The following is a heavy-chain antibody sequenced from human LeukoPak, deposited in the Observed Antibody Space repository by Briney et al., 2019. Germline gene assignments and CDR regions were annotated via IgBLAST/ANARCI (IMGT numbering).Heavy chain of an antibody. J-gene: IGHJ4*02. Sequence: GGSLRLSCAASGFTFSSYAMSWVRQAPGKGLEWVSAISGSGGSTYYADSVKGRFTISRDNSKNTLYLQMNSLRADDTAVYYCAKVVTVAGTSDYWGQGTLVTVSS. V-gene: IGHV3-23*01. CDR1: GFTFSSYA. D-gene: IGHD6-19*01. CDR2: ISGSGGST. CDR3: AKVVTVAGTSDY.